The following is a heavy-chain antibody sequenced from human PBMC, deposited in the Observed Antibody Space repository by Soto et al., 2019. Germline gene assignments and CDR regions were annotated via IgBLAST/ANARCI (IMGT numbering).Heavy chain of an antibody. J-gene: IGHJ4*02. CDR2: ITGSGINT. CDR1: GFTFSTFA. Sequence: GGSLRLSCTASGFTFSTFAMAWVRQTPGKGLEWISAITGSGINTYHADSVKGRFTISRDNSRNTLFLQMNSLRAEDAAVYYCAKGQLGTCYGPTCYPLDYWGRGTQVTVSS. CDR3: AKGQLGTCYGPTCYPLDY. V-gene: IGHV3-23*01. D-gene: IGHD3-9*01.